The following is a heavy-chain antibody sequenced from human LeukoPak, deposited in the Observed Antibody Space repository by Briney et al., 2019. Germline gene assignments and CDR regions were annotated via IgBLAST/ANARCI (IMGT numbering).Heavy chain of an antibody. V-gene: IGHV3-20*04. CDR1: GYTFNDYG. Sequence: CPGGSLRLSCAASGYTFNDYGVSWVRQAPTKGLEWISGITWSGAATAYADSVKGRFTISRDNAKNSLFSEMNSLTAEDTALYYCARGFRDGPLYGMDVWGQGTTVTVSS. CDR2: ITWSGAAT. D-gene: IGHD2-21*01. CDR3: ARGFRDGPLYGMDV. J-gene: IGHJ6*02.